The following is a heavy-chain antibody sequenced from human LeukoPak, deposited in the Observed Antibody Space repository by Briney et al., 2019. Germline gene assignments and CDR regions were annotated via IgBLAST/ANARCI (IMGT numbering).Heavy chain of an antibody. CDR2: ISWNSGSI. Sequence: PGRSLRLSCAASGFTFDDYAMHWVRQAPGKGLEWVSGISWNSGSIGYADSVKGRLTISRDNAKNSLYLQMNSLRAEDMALYYCAKAAGTSYYYYYMDVWGKGTTVTVSS. V-gene: IGHV3-9*03. CDR3: AKAAGTSYYYYYMDV. J-gene: IGHJ6*03. D-gene: IGHD6-19*01. CDR1: GFTFDDYA.